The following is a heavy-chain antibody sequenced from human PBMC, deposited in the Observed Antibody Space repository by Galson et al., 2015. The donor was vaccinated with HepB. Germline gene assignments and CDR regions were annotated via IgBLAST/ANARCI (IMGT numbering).Heavy chain of an antibody. CDR1: GFTFSSYA. Sequence: SLRLSCAASGFTFSSYAMHWVRQAPGKGLEWVAVISYDGSNKYYADSVKGRFTISRDNSKNTLYLQMNSLRAEDTAVYYCARDPLQSSGWLFDIWGQGTMVTVSS. CDR3: ARDPLQSSGWLFDI. V-gene: IGHV3-30*04. D-gene: IGHD6-19*01. CDR2: ISYDGSNK. J-gene: IGHJ3*02.